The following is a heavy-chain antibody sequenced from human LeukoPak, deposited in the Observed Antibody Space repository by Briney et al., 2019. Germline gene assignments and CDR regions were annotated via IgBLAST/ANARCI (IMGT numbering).Heavy chain of an antibody. V-gene: IGHV5-51*01. Sequence: GESLKISCKGSGYSFTSYWIGWVRQMPGKGLEWMGIIYPGDSDTRYSPSFQGQVTISADKSISTAYPQWSSLKASDTAMYYCAGTKLRYFDWLPLDNWFDPWGQGTLVTVSS. D-gene: IGHD3-9*01. CDR1: GYSFTSYW. J-gene: IGHJ5*02. CDR2: IYPGDSDT. CDR3: AGTKLRYFDWLPLDNWFDP.